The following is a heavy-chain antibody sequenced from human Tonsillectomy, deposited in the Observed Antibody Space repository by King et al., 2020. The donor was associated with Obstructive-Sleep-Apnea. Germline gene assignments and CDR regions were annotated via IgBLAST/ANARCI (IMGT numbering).Heavy chain of an antibody. CDR3: ARETTYYDILTGYYYDY. CDR1: GFTFSSYW. J-gene: IGHJ4*02. Sequence: VQLVESGGGLVQPGGSLRLSCAASGFTFSSYWMHWVRQAPGKGLVWVSRLNSDGSSTSYADSVKGGFTISRDNAKNTLYLQMNSLRAEDTAVYYCARETTYYDILTGYYYDYWGQGTLVTVSS. V-gene: IGHV3-74*01. D-gene: IGHD3-9*01. CDR2: LNSDGSST.